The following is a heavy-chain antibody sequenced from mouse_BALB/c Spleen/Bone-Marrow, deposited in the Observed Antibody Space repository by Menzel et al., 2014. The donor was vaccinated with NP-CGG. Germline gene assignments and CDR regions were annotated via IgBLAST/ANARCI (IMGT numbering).Heavy chain of an antibody. Sequence: EVQLQQSGAELVRSGASVKLSCIASGFNIKDYYMHWVKQRPEQGLEWIGWIDPGNGDTEYAPKFQGKATMTADTSSNTAYLQLSSLTSEDTAVYYCNAEHGNYHYFDYWGQGTTLTVSS. CDR2: IDPGNGDT. V-gene: IGHV14-4*02. CDR1: GFNIKDYY. CDR3: NAEHGNYHYFDY. J-gene: IGHJ2*01. D-gene: IGHD6-1*01.